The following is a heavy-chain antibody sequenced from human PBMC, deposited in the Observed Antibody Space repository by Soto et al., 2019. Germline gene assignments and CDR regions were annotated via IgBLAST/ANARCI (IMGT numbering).Heavy chain of an antibody. V-gene: IGHV3-53*01. J-gene: IGHJ4*02. CDR2: IYNGEST. Sequence: VQLVESGGGLIQPGGSLRLSCAASGFTVNSDYMNWIRQIPGKGLEWVAFIYNGESTHYADSVKGRFTISSDRSKNTLYLQMNSLRIDDTAVYYCARDGRGLGKLSLFEYWGQGTLVTVSS. D-gene: IGHD3-16*01. CDR3: ARDGRGLGKLSLFEY. CDR1: GFTVNSDY.